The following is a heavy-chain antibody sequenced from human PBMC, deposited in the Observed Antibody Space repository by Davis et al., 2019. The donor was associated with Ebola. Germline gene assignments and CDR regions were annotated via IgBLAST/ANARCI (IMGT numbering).Heavy chain of an antibody. V-gene: IGHV3-49*04. J-gene: IGHJ6*02. D-gene: IGHD2-8*01. CDR2: IRSKAYRGTT. CDR1: GFTFGDSA. Sequence: GGSLRLSFTASGFTFGDSAISWVREAPGKGLEWVGFIRSKAYRGTTEYAASVKARFSISRDDSKTIAYLQMNSLKTEDTAVYYCTREGGGYCANGVCSEDYYGMDVWGQGTTVTVSS. CDR3: TREGGGYCANGVCSEDYYGMDV.